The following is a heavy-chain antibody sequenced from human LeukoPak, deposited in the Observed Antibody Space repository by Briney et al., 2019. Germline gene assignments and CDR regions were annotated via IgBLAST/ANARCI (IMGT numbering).Heavy chain of an antibody. J-gene: IGHJ4*02. Sequence: PGGSLRLSCAATGFTFSSYAMTWVRQAPGKGLEWVSAIGGSTYYADSVKGRFTISRDNSENTLYLQVNSLRAEDTAVYYCAKQYSGGWYYFDYWGQGTLVTASS. V-gene: IGHV3-23*01. D-gene: IGHD6-19*01. CDR3: AKQYSGGWYYFDY. CDR1: GFTFSSYA. CDR2: IGGST.